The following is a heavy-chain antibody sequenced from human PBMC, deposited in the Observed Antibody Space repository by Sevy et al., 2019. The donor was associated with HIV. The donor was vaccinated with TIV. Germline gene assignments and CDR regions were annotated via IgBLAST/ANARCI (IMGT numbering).Heavy chain of an antibody. CDR1: GFTFSSYE. D-gene: IGHD3-22*01. CDR2: ISSSGTTI. CDR3: ARVDANYDKGFDP. V-gene: IGHV3-48*03. Sequence: GGSLRLSCEASGFTFSSYEMIWVRQAPGKGLEWVSYISSSGTTIKYADSVKGRFTISRDNAKNSLYMQMNSLRAEDTAVYYCARVDANYDKGFDPWGQRTLVTVSS. J-gene: IGHJ5*02.